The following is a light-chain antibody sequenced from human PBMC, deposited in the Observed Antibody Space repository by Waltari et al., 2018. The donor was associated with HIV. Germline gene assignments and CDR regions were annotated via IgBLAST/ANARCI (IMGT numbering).Light chain of an antibody. J-gene: IGKJ5*01. CDR2: GVS. CDR3: QQTYSVSIT. CDR1: QNIKTF. Sequence: QLTQSPSSLSASLGDKVTIPCRASQNIKTFLNWYQLRPGKAPRLLIYGVSGLPTGVPSRFTGGGSGADFTLTINNLQPEDFASYFCQQTYSVSITFGPGTRVEI. V-gene: IGKV1-39*01.